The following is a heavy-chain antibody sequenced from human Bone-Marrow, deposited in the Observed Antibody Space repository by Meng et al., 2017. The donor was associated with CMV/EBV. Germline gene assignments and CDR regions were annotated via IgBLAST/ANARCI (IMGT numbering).Heavy chain of an antibody. Sequence: SETLSLTCTVSVGSISSSSYYWGWIRQPPGRGLEWIGSIYYSGSTYYNPSLKSRVTISVDTSKNQFSLKLSSVTAADTAVYYCARGLTSSIAARPNNWFDPWGQGNLVTVSS. CDR1: VGSISSSSYY. CDR2: IYYSGST. V-gene: IGHV4-39*01. J-gene: IGHJ5*02. CDR3: ARGLTSSIAARPNNWFDP. D-gene: IGHD6-6*01.